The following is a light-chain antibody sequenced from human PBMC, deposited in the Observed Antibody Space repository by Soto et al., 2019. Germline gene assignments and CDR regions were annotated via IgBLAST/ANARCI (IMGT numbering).Light chain of an antibody. J-gene: IGKJ3*01. CDR3: QKYNSAPRT. CDR2: AAS. Sequence: DIQMTQSPSSLSASVGDRVTITCRASQGISNYLAWYQQKPGKVPKLLIYAASTLQSGVPSRFSVSGSGTDFTLTISSLQPEDVATYYCQKYNSAPRTFGPGPKVDIK. V-gene: IGKV1-27*01. CDR1: QGISNY.